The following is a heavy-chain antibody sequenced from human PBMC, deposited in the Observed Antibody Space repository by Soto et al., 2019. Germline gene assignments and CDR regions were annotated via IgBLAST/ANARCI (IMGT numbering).Heavy chain of an antibody. V-gene: IGHV5-51*01. J-gene: IGHJ6*02. CDR3: ATSIAAAGTGNYYYGMDV. CDR2: IYPCDSDT. CDR1: GYSFTIYC. Sequence: GESLKISCDGSGYSFTIYCSGLVPRMPGEGLDWMGIIYPCDSDTRYSPSFQGQVTISADKSISTAYLQWSSLKASDTAMYYCATSIAAAGTGNYYYGMDVWGQGTTVTVPS. D-gene: IGHD6-13*01.